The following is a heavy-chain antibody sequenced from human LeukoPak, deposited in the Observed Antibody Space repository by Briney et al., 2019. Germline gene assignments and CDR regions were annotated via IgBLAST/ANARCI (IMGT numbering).Heavy chain of an antibody. CDR2: IYYSGTA. Sequence: SETLSLTCTVSGVSFSGAGFYWTWIRQRPGRGLEWIAYIYYSGTAYYNPSLESRVTISIDTSQNQFSLRLSSVTAADTAVYYCVRDFWSGYGYFDSWGQGALVTVSS. CDR3: VRDFWSGYGYFDS. CDR1: GVSFSGAGFY. J-gene: IGHJ4*02. V-gene: IGHV4-31*03. D-gene: IGHD3-3*01.